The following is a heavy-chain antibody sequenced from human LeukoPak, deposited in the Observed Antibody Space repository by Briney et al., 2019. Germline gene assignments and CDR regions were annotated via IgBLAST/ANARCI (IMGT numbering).Heavy chain of an antibody. D-gene: IGHD3-3*01. CDR2: ISWNSGSI. Sequence: PGRSLRLSCAASGFTFDDYAMHWVRQAPGKGLEWVSGISWNSGSIGYADSVKGRFTISRDNAKNSLYLQMNSLRAEDTALYYCAKGAGGFLEWLFDYWGQGTLVTVSS. J-gene: IGHJ4*02. CDR3: AKGAGGFLEWLFDY. CDR1: GFTFDDYA. V-gene: IGHV3-9*01.